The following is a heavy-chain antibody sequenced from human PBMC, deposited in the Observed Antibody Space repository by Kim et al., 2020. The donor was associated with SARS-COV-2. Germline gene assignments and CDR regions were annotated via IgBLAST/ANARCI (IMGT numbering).Heavy chain of an antibody. J-gene: IGHJ4*02. V-gene: IGHV3-48*04. CDR1: GFTFSSYS. CDR2: ISSSSSTI. CDR3: ARGRGEDYYDSSGYYY. D-gene: IGHD3-22*01. Sequence: GGSLRLSCAASGFTFSSYSMNWVRQAPGKGLEWVSYISSSSSTIYYADSVKGRFTISRDNAKNSLYLQMNSLRAEDTAVYYCARGRGEDYYDSSGYYYWGQGTLVTVSS.